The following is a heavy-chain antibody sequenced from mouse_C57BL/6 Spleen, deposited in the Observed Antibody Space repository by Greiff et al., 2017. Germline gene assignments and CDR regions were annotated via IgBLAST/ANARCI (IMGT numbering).Heavy chain of an antibody. J-gene: IGHJ2*01. CDR2: IDPETGGT. D-gene: IGHD2-3*01. V-gene: IGHV1-15*01. Sequence: VQRVESGAELVRPGASVTLSCKASGYTFTDYEMHWVKQTPVHGLEWIGAIDPETGGTAYNQKFKGKAILTADKSSSTAYMELRSLTSEDSAVYYCTRRGHGYYGFDYWGQGTTLTVSS. CDR3: TRRGHGYYGFDY. CDR1: GYTFTDYE.